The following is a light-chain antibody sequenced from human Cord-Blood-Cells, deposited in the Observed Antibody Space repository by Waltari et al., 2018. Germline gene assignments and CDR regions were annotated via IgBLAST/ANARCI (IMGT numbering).Light chain of an antibody. CDR2: RNN. J-gene: IGLJ3*02. CDR3: AAWDDSLSGRV. CDR1: SSNLGSNY. V-gene: IGLV1-47*01. Sequence: QSVLTQPPSASGTPGQRVTIPCSGSSSNLGSNYVYWYQQLPGTAPKLLIYRNNQRPSGVPVRFSGSRSGSSASLAISGRRSEDEADYYCAAWDDSLSGRVFGGGTKLTVL.